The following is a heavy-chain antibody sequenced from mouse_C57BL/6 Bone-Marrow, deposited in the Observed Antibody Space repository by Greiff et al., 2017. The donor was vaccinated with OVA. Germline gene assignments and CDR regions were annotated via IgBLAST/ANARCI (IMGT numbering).Heavy chain of an antibody. CDR3: ARGPGTAY. V-gene: IGHV1-50*01. J-gene: IGHJ3*01. D-gene: IGHD3-3*01. Sequence: QVQLKQPGAELVKPGASVKLSCTASGFTFTSYWMQWVKQRPGQGLEWIGEIDPSDSYTNYYQKFKGKATLTVDTSSSTAYMQLSSLTSEDSAVYYCARGPGTAYWGQGTLVTVSA. CDR2: IDPSDSYT. CDR1: GFTFTSYW.